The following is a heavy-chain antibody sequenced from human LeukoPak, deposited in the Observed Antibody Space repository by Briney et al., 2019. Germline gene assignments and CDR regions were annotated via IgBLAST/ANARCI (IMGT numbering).Heavy chain of an antibody. CDR2: ISGYNGNT. Sequence: APVKVSCKTSGYTFTSNGISWVRQAPGQGLEWMGWISGYNGNTNYVQNLQGRVTMTTDTSTSTAYMELRSLRSDDTAVYYCAREVGGYCGGGSCSRPYGMDVWRQGTTVTVSS. D-gene: IGHD2-15*01. CDR3: AREVGGYCGGGSCSRPYGMDV. J-gene: IGHJ6*02. CDR1: GYTFTSNG. V-gene: IGHV1-18*01.